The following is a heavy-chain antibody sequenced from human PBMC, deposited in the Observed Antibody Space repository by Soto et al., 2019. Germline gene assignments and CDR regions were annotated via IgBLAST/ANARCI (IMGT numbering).Heavy chain of an antibody. CDR2: FDPEDGET. CDR1: GYTLTELS. V-gene: IGHV1-24*01. D-gene: IGHD2-15*01. Sequence: ASVKVSCKVSGYTLTELSMHWVRQAPGKGLEWMGGFDPEDGETIYAQKFQGRVTMTEDTSTDTAYMELSSLRSEDTAVYYCATDLSGPYCSGGSCFGDAFDIWG. CDR3: ATDLSGPYCSGGSCFGDAFDI. J-gene: IGHJ3*02.